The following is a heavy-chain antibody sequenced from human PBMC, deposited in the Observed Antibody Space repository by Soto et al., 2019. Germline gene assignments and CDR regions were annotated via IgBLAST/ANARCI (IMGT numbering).Heavy chain of an antibody. CDR2: INHSGST. V-gene: IGHV4-34*01. Sequence: PSETLSLTCAVYGGSFSGYYWSWIRQPPGKGLEWIGEINHSGSTNYNPSLKSRVTISVDTSKNQFSLKLSSVTAADTAVYYCARGFEGAPLYYYYYGMDVWAQGTTVTVS. CDR3: ARGFEGAPLYYYYYGMDV. D-gene: IGHD3-16*01. J-gene: IGHJ6*02. CDR1: GGSFSGYY.